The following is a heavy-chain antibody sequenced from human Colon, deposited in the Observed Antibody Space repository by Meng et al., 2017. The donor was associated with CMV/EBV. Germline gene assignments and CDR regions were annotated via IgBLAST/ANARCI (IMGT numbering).Heavy chain of an antibody. Sequence: GGSLRLSCAASGFTFSSYAMGWVRQAPGKGLEWVSAISGSGGSTYSADSVQGRFTVSRDNSKNTLYLQMNSLRAEDTAVYYCAKNLGIASSPVDYWGQGTLVTVSS. CDR1: GFTFSSYA. J-gene: IGHJ4*02. CDR2: ISGSGGST. D-gene: IGHD6-6*01. V-gene: IGHV3-23*01. CDR3: AKNLGIASSPVDY.